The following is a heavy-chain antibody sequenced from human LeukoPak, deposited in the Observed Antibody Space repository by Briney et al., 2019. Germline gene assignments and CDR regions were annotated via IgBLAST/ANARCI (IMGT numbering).Heavy chain of an antibody. V-gene: IGHV3-23*01. Sequence: PGGSLRLSCAASGFTFSSYAMSWVRQAPGKGLEWVSAISGSGGSTYYADSVKGRFTISRDNSKNTLYLQMNSLRAEDTAVYYCARNKAYGSGSSDHWGQGTLVTVSS. CDR1: GFTFSSYA. D-gene: IGHD3-10*01. CDR2: ISGSGGST. J-gene: IGHJ4*02. CDR3: ARNKAYGSGSSDH.